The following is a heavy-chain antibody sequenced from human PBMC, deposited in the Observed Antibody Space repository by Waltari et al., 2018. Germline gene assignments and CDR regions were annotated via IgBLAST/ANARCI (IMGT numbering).Heavy chain of an antibody. CDR3: AKAFDTIVATSLPDY. D-gene: IGHD5-12*01. J-gene: IGHJ4*02. CDR1: GFTFDDYA. V-gene: IGHV3-9*01. Sequence: EVQLVESGGGLVQPGRSLRLSCAASGFTFDDYAMHWVRQAPGKGLEWVSGISWNSGSIGDADSVKGRFTITRDNAKNSLYLQMNSLRAEDTALYYCAKAFDTIVATSLPDYWGQGTLVTVSS. CDR2: ISWNSGSI.